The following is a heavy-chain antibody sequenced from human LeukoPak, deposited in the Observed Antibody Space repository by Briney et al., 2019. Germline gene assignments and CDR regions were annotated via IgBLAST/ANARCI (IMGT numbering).Heavy chain of an antibody. CDR1: GFTFSDFY. J-gene: IGHJ4*02. V-gene: IGHV3-11*04. CDR2: IGNGAHSI. Sequence: GGSLRHSCAASGFTFSDFYMSWIRQAPGKGLEWVSLIGNGAHSIYYADSVKGRFTISRDNAKNSLYLQMNSLRDEDTAVYYCARDLPVYSNVDYWGQGTLVTVSS. D-gene: IGHD4-11*01. CDR3: ARDLPVYSNVDY.